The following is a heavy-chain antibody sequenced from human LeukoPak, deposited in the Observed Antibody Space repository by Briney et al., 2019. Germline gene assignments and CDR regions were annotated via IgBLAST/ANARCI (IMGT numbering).Heavy chain of an antibody. J-gene: IGHJ4*02. V-gene: IGHV3-23*01. CDR3: AKGYYGSGSFLVDY. D-gene: IGHD3-10*01. CDR1: GFTFSSYS. CDR2: ISGSGGST. Sequence: GGSLRLSCAASGFTFSSYSMNWVRQAPGKGLEWVSAISGSGGSTYYADSVKGRFTISRDNSKNTLYLQMNSLRAEDTAVYYCAKGYYGSGSFLVDYWGQGTLVTVSS.